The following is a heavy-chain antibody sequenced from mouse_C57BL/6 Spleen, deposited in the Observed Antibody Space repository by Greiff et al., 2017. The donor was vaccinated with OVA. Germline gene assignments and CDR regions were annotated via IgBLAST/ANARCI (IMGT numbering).Heavy chain of an antibody. CDR3: ARSTVVRTYFDY. D-gene: IGHD1-1*01. CDR2: IDPSDSYT. Sequence: VQLQQPGAELVKPGASVKLSCKASGYTFTSYWMQWVKQRPGQGLEWIGEIDPSDSYTNYNQKFKGKATLTVDTSSSTAYMQLSSLTSEDSAVYYCARSTVVRTYFDYWGQGTTLTVSS. CDR1: GYTFTSYW. J-gene: IGHJ2*01. V-gene: IGHV1-50*01.